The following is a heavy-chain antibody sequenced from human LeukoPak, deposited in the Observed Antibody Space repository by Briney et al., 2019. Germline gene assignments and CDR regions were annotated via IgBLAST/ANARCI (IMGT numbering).Heavy chain of an antibody. D-gene: IGHD3-3*01. Sequence: PSETLSLTCAVYGGSFSGYYWSWIRQPPGKGLEWIGEINHSGSTNYNPSLKSRVTISVDTSKNQFSLKLSSVTAADTAVYYCVRGKDDLHWYFDLWGRGTLVTVSS. CDR3: VRGKDDLHWYFDL. CDR1: GGSFSGYY. V-gene: IGHV4-34*01. J-gene: IGHJ2*01. CDR2: INHSGST.